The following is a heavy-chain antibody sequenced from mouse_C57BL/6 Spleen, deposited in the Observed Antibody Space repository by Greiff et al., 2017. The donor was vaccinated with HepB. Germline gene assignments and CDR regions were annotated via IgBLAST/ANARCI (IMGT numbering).Heavy chain of an antibody. J-gene: IGHJ2*01. V-gene: IGHV1-5*01. Sequence: EVQLQQSGTVLARPGASVKMSCKTSGYTFTSYWMHWVKQRPGQGLEWIGASYPGNSDTSYNQKFKGKDKLTAVTSASTAYMELSSLTNEDSAVYYCTRGYYGSSFWGQGTTLTVSS. CDR2: SYPGNSDT. CDR3: TRGYYGSSF. CDR1: GYTFTSYW. D-gene: IGHD1-1*01.